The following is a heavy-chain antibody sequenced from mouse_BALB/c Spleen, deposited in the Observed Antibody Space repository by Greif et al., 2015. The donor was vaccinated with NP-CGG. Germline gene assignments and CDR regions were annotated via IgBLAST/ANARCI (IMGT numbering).Heavy chain of an antibody. D-gene: IGHD1-2*01. Sequence: VQLKESGAELVKPGASVKLSCTASGFNIKDTYMHWVKQRPEQGLEWIGRIDPANGNTKYDPKFQGKATITADTSSNTADLQLSSLTSEDTAGDYCARSHSYGYVGFDYWGQGTTLTVSS. V-gene: IGHV14-3*02. CDR2: IDPANGNT. CDR1: GFNIKDTY. CDR3: ARSHSYGYVGFDY. J-gene: IGHJ2*01.